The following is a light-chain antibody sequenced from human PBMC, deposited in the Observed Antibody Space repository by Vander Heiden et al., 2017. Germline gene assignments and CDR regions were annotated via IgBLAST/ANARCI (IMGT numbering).Light chain of an antibody. V-gene: IGLV3-21*02. CDR3: QVWDTNSDLV. Sequence: SYVLIQPPSVSVAPGQTASITCGGYNMGGRPVHWSQLKPGQAPLLVVFDDSDRPSGIPERFSGSNSRNTATLTISRVEAVDEADYYCQVWDTNSDLVFGPGTKVSVL. CDR1: NMGGRP. J-gene: IGLJ1*01. CDR2: DDS.